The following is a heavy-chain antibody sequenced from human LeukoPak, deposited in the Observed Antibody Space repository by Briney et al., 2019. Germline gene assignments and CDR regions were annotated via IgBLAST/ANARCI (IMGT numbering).Heavy chain of an antibody. CDR2: IYPGDSDT. Sequence: GESLKISCKGSGYSFTSYWIGWVRQMPGKGLEWMGIIYPGDSDTRYSPSFQGQVTISADKSISTAYLQWSSLKASDTAMYYCARLRSGWSYYYYGMDVWGQGTTVTVSS. J-gene: IGHJ6*02. CDR3: ARLRSGWSYYYYGMDV. CDR1: GYSFTSYW. V-gene: IGHV5-51*01. D-gene: IGHD6-19*01.